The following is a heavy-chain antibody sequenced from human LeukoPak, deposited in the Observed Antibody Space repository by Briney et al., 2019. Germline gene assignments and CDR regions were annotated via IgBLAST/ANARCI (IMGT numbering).Heavy chain of an antibody. J-gene: IGHJ4*02. V-gene: IGHV4-30-4*01. D-gene: IGHD3-22*01. Sequence: PSETLSLTCTVSGGSISSGDYYWSWIRQPPGKGLEWIEYIYYSGSTYYNPSIKSRVTISVDTSKNQFSLKLSSVTAADTAVYYCARAVEITMIVVVSHFDYWGQGTLVTVYS. CDR3: ARAVEITMIVVVSHFDY. CDR2: IYYSGST. CDR1: GGSISSGDYY.